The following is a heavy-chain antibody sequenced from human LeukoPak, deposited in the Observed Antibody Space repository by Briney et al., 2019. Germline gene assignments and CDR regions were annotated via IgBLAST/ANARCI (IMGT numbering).Heavy chain of an antibody. CDR3: ARAEYSSSWYGLVWFDP. CDR1: GGSISSSNW. Sequence: SGTLSLTCAVSGGSISSSNWWSWDRQPPGKGLEWIGEIYHSGSTNYNPSLKSRVTISVDKSKNQFSLKLSSVTAADTAVYYCARAEYSSSWYGLVWFDPWGQGTLVTVSS. V-gene: IGHV4-4*02. J-gene: IGHJ5*02. CDR2: IYHSGST. D-gene: IGHD6-13*01.